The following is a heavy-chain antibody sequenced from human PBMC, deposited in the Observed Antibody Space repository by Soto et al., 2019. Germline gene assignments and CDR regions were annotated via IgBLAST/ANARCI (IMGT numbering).Heavy chain of an antibody. D-gene: IGHD5-18*01. CDR2: INPSGGST. CDR1: GYTFTSYY. CDR3: ARGVTWIQPRDYFDY. Sequence: ASVKVSCKASGYTFTSYYMHWVRQAPGQGLEWMGIINPSGGSTGYAQKFQGRVTMTRDTSTSTVYMELSSLRSEDTAVYYCARGVTWIQPRDYFDYWGKGTLVTVSS. V-gene: IGHV1-46*01. J-gene: IGHJ4*02.